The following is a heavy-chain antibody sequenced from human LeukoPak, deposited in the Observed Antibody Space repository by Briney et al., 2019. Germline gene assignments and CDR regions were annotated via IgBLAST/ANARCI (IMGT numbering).Heavy chain of an antibody. D-gene: IGHD2-2*02. Sequence: PGGSLRLSCAASGFTFSDYTMNWVRQAPGKGLEWVSYITSSSSTIYHADSVKGRFTISRDNAKNSLYLQVNSLRAEDTAVYYCARASYCSSITCYTAFDYWGQGTLVTVSS. CDR2: ITSSSSTI. J-gene: IGHJ4*02. CDR1: GFTFSDYT. CDR3: ARASYCSSITCYTAFDY. V-gene: IGHV3-48*01.